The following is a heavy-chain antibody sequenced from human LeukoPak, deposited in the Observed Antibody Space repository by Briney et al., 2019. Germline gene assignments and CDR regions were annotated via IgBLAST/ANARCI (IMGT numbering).Heavy chain of an antibody. V-gene: IGHV3-23*01. J-gene: IGHJ4*02. D-gene: IGHD5-12*01. CDR2: ISGSGGST. CDR1: GFTFSSYA. CDR3: AKGGYSGYDFDY. Sequence: GGSLRLSCAASGFTFSSYAMSWVRQAPGKGLEWVSAISGSGGSTYYADSVKGQFTISRDNSKNTLYLQMNSLRAEDTAVYYCAKGGYSGYDFDYWGQGTLVTVSS.